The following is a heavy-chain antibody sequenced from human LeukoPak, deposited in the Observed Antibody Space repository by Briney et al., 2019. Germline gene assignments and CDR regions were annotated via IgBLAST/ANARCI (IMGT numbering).Heavy chain of an antibody. J-gene: IGHJ6*03. V-gene: IGHV3-21*01. CDR2: ISDSSYYI. D-gene: IGHD2-2*01. Sequence: GGSLRLSCAASGFTFSSYTMNWVRQAPGMGLEWVSSISDSSYYIYYADSVRGRFAVSRDNAKNSLYLQMNGLRAEDTAVYYCARRKDVVVVPGTMGYYLDVWGKGTTVTVSS. CDR1: GFTFSSYT. CDR3: ARRKDVVVVPGTMGYYLDV.